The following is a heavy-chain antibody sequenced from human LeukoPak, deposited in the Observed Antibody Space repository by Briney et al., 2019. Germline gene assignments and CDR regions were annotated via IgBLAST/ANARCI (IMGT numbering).Heavy chain of an antibody. Sequence: SETLSLTCTVSGGSISSGSYYWSWIRQPAGKGLEWIGRTYTSGSTNYNPSLKSRVTISVDTSKNQFSLKLSSVTAADTAVYYCARGVGAAAGNFDYWGQGTLVTVSS. CDR3: ARGVGAAAGNFDY. CDR2: TYTSGST. CDR1: GGSISSGSYY. V-gene: IGHV4-61*02. D-gene: IGHD6-13*01. J-gene: IGHJ4*02.